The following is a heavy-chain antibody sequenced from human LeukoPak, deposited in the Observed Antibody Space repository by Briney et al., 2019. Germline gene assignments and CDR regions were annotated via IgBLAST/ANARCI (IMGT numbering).Heavy chain of an antibody. J-gene: IGHJ4*02. CDR3: AKARCGSGSYPYYFEY. CDR2: ISSGGGST. CDR1: GFTLSSYA. V-gene: IGHV3-23*01. D-gene: IGHD3-10*01. Sequence: GGSLRLSCAASGFTLSSYAMSWVRQAPGKGLEWVSAISSGGGSTYYADSVKGRFTISRDNSKNTLYLRMNSLRAEGTAVYYCAKARCGSGSYPYYFEYWGQGTLATVSS.